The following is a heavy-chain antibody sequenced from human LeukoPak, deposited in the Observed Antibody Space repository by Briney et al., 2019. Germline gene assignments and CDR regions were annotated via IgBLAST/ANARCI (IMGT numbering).Heavy chain of an antibody. J-gene: IGHJ3*02. D-gene: IGHD3-16*02. CDR1: GYTFTSYG. Sequence: VASVKVSCKASGYTFTSYGISWVRQAPGQGLEWMGWISAYNGNTNYAQKLQGRVTMTTDTSTSTAYMELRSLRSDDTAVYYCARVDDYVWGSYRYGAFDIWGQGTMVTVTS. CDR3: ARVDDYVWGSYRYGAFDI. V-gene: IGHV1-18*01. CDR2: ISAYNGNT.